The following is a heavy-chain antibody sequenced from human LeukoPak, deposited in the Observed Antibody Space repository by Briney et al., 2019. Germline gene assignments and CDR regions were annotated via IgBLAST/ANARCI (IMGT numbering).Heavy chain of an antibody. CDR3: ARGAGYLPKRWFDP. J-gene: IGHJ5*02. CDR2: IIHGGST. D-gene: IGHD5-18*01. CDR1: GVSFSGYY. V-gene: IGHV4-34*01. Sequence: SETLSLTCAVNGVSFSGYYWSWIRQPPGKGLEWIGEIIHGGSTNYNPSLKSRVTISVDTSKNQFFLLLTSVTAADTAVYYCARGAGYLPKRWFDPWGQGTHVTVSS.